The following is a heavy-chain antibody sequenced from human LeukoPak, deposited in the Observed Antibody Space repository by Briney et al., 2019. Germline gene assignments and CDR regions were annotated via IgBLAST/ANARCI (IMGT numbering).Heavy chain of an antibody. CDR1: GYTFASYG. V-gene: IGHV1-18*01. Sequence: ASVKVSCKASGYTFASYGISWVRQAPGQGLEWMGWISAYNGNTNHAQKLQGRVTMTTDTSTSTAYMELRSLRPDDTAVYYCARDDGSYGSEYWGQGTLVTVSS. J-gene: IGHJ4*02. CDR2: ISAYNGNT. D-gene: IGHD5-18*01. CDR3: ARDDGSYGSEY.